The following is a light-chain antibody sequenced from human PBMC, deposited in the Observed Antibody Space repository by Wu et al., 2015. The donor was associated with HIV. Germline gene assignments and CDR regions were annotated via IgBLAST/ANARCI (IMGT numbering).Light chain of an antibody. CDR2: GVF. V-gene: IGKV3-20*01. CDR3: QQYDNSRVT. CDR1: QSVTNNY. J-gene: IGKJ1*01. Sequence: EIVLTQSLGTLSLSPGERATLSCRASQSVTNNYLSWYQQKPGQPPRLLIYGVFSRATGIPDRFSGSGSGTDFTLTISRLEPEDFAVYYCQQYDNSRVTFGQGTKVEIK.